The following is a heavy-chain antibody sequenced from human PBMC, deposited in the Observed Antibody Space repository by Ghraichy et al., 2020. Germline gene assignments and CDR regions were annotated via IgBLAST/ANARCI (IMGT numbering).Heavy chain of an antibody. CDR1: GFTFSSYS. V-gene: IGHV3-48*02. Sequence: GESLNISCAASGFTFSSYSMNWVRQAPGKGLEWVSYISSSSSTIYYADSVKGRFTISRDNAKNSLYLQMNSLRDEDTAVYYCARDLLITFGGVIVDYYYYGMDVWGQGTTVTVSS. D-gene: IGHD3-16*02. J-gene: IGHJ6*02. CDR3: ARDLLITFGGVIVDYYYYGMDV. CDR2: ISSSSSTI.